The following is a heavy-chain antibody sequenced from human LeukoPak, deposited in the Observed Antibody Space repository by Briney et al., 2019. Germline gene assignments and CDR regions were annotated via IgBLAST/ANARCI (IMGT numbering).Heavy chain of an antibody. J-gene: IGHJ4*02. CDR3: ARGVEMATINIRELLRFDY. Sequence: PSETLSLTCAVYGGSFSGYYWSWIRQLPGKGLEWIGEINHSGSTNYNPSLKSRVTISVDTSKNQFSLKLSSVTAADTAVYYCARGVEMATINIRELLRFDYWGQGTLVTVSS. V-gene: IGHV4-34*01. CDR2: INHSGST. CDR1: GGSFSGYY. D-gene: IGHD5-24*01.